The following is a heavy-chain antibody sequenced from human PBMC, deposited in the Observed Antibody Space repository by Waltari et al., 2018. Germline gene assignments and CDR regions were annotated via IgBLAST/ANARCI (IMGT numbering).Heavy chain of an antibody. CDR3: ARDQGSVSYAFDI. V-gene: IGHV4-59*01. J-gene: IGHJ3*02. D-gene: IGHD3-16*02. CDR2: IYYSGST. CDR1: GGSISSYY. Sequence: QVQLQASGPGLVKPSETLSLTCTVSGGSISSYYWSWIRQPPGKGLEWIGYIYYSGSTNYNPSLKSRVTISVDTSKNQFSLKLSSVTAADTAVYYCARDQGSVSYAFDIWGQGTMVTVSS.